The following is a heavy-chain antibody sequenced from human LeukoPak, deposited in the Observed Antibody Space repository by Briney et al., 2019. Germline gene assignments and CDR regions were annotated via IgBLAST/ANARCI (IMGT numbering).Heavy chain of an antibody. V-gene: IGHV3-48*02. CDR2: ISTSSTTI. CDR3: ARNLYCSGGSCYPYYFDY. Sequence: PGGSLRLSCAASGFTFSSYSMNWVRQAPGKGLEWVSYISTSSTTIYYADSVKGRFTISRDNAKGSLYLLMNSLRDEDTAAYYCARNLYCSGGSCYPYYFDYWGQGTLVTVSS. D-gene: IGHD2-15*01. J-gene: IGHJ4*02. CDR1: GFTFSSYS.